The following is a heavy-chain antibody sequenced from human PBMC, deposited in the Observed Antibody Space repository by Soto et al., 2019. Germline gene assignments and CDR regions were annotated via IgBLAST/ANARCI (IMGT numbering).Heavy chain of an antibody. J-gene: IGHJ4*02. CDR1: GNTFSNYW. Sequence: GGSLRLSGAASGNTFSNYWMHWVRQAPGKGLVWVSRINSDGSTTSHADSVKGRFTISRDNAKNTLYLQMNSLRAEDTAVYYCARLPGYSTGWTPFDFWGQGT. D-gene: IGHD6-19*01. V-gene: IGHV3-74*01. CDR3: ARLPGYSTGWTPFDF. CDR2: INSDGSTT.